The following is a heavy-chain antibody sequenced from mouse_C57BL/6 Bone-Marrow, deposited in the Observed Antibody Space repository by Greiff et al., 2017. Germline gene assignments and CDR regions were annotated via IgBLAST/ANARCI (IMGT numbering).Heavy chain of an antibody. D-gene: IGHD3-1*01. Sequence: VPLPPPGAELVRPGTSVKLSCKASGYTFTSYWMHWVKQRPGQGLEWIGVIDPSDSYTNYNQKFKGKATLTVDTSSSTAYMQLSSLTSEDSAVYYCARRAIYYFDYWGQGTTLTVSS. CDR1: GYTFTSYW. V-gene: IGHV1-59*01. J-gene: IGHJ2*01. CDR2: IDPSDSYT. CDR3: ARRAIYYFDY.